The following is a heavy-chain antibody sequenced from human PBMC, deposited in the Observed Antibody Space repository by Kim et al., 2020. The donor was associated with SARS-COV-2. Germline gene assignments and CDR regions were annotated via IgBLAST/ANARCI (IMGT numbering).Heavy chain of an antibody. J-gene: IGHJ4*02. D-gene: IGHD6-13*01. CDR3: AKDLGGEQQLESFDY. Sequence: DAVKGRLTNSRDNSKNTLYLQMNSLRAEDTAVYYCAKDLGGEQQLESFDYWGQGTLVTVSS. V-gene: IGHV3-23*01.